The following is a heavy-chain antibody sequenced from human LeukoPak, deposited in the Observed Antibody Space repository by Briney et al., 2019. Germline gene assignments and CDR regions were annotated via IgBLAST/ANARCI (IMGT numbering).Heavy chain of an antibody. Sequence: GGSLRLSCAASGFTFSGYWMHWVRQVPGKGLVWVSRVNSDVTRTSYADSVKGRFTISRDNAKNTQYLQMNSLRAEDTAVYYCVREGAAAATDYGMDVWGQGTTVTVSS. D-gene: IGHD6-13*01. V-gene: IGHV3-74*01. J-gene: IGHJ6*02. CDR2: VNSDVTRT. CDR3: VREGAAAATDYGMDV. CDR1: GFTFSGYW.